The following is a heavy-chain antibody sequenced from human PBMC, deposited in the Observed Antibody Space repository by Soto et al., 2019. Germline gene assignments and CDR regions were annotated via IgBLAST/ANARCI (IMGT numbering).Heavy chain of an antibody. J-gene: IGHJ5*02. V-gene: IGHV4-30-2*01. CDR1: GGSISSGGYS. CDR2: IYHSGST. CDR3: ARLVQLLQGRWFDP. D-gene: IGHD1-1*01. Sequence: PSETLSLTCAVSGGSISSGGYSWSWIRQPPGKGLEWIGYIYHSGSTYYNPSLKSRVTISVDRSKNQFSLKLSSVTAADTAVYYCARLVQLLQGRWFDPWGQGTLVTVS.